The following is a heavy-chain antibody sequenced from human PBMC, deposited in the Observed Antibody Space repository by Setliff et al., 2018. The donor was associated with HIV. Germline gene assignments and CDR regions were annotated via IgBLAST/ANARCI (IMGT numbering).Heavy chain of an antibody. J-gene: IGHJ3*01. Sequence: GASVKVSCKTSGYMFIAYGMSWVRRAPGQGLEWMGWIGPYNDRTEYAQEFQGRVSLTIDTSASTADMELRSLLSDDTAVYYCARDDGGYNYAEDFDVWGQGTMVTVSS. CDR3: ARDDGGYNYAEDFDV. CDR1: GYMFIAYG. V-gene: IGHV1-18*01. CDR2: IGPYNDRT. D-gene: IGHD3-10*01.